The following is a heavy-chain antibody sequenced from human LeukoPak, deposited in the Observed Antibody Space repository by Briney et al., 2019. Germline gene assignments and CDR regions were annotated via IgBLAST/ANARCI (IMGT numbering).Heavy chain of an antibody. J-gene: IGHJ4*02. Sequence: SEALSLTCIVSGGSIITGGYYCTWTRLHAGEGLEWIGYIYNSGTTYYNPSLESRVTTSGDTSKNQFSLKLSSVTAADTAVYYCARTAGWSYGFDYWGQGTLVTVSS. V-gene: IGHV4-31*03. CDR1: GGSIITGGYY. CDR3: ARTAGWSYGFDY. CDR2: IYNSGTT. D-gene: IGHD5-18*01.